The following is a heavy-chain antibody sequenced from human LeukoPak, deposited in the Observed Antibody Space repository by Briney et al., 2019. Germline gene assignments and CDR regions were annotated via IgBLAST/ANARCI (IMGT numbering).Heavy chain of an antibody. Sequence: SETLSLTCAVYGGSFSGYYWSWIRQPPGKGLEWIGEINHSGSTNYNPSLKSRVTILVDTSKNQFSLKLSSVTAADTAVYYCARADRGYSGYREYFDYWGQGTLVTVSS. CDR2: INHSGST. D-gene: IGHD5-12*01. V-gene: IGHV4-34*01. J-gene: IGHJ4*02. CDR3: ARADRGYSGYREYFDY. CDR1: GGSFSGYY.